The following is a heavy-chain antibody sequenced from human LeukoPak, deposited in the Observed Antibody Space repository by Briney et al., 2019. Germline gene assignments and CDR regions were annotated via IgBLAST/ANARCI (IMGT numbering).Heavy chain of an antibody. J-gene: IGHJ6*02. CDR3: ARDGIVGATSRYYYGMDV. CDR2: IYYSGST. D-gene: IGHD1-26*01. CDR1: GGSISSYY. V-gene: IGHV4-59*01. Sequence: SETLSLTCTVSGGSISSYYWSWIRQPPGKGLEWIGYIYYSGSTNYNPSLKSRVTISVDTSKNQFSVKLSSVTAAGTAVYYCARDGIVGATSRYYYGMDVWGQGTTVTVSS.